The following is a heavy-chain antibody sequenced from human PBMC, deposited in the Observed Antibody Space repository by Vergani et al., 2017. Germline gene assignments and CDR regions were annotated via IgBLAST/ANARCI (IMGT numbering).Heavy chain of an antibody. CDR2: LSASGGST. D-gene: IGHD5-18*01. CDR1: LFPFPXXX. CDR3: AKVNLYSYGYGY. Sequence: VQLLESGGGLVQPAGSLPLSSPPSLFPFPXXXIPSVRPPPGQGRALLSALSASGGSTYYADSVKGRFTISRDTSKNTLYLQMNSLRAEDTAVYYCAKVNLYSYGYGYWGQGTLVTVSS. J-gene: IGHJ4*02. V-gene: IGHV3-23*01.